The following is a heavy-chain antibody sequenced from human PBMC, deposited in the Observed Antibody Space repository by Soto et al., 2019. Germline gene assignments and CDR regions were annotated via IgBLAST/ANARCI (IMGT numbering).Heavy chain of an antibody. CDR2: IYYSGST. Sequence: PSEPLSLTCTVSGGSISSSTYYWGLMRQPPGKGLEWIGYIYYSGSTNYNPSLKSRVTISVDTSKNQFSLKLSSVTAADTAVYYCARQGTYYDILTGKFVDRYYFDYWGQGTLVTVSS. V-gene: IGHV4-61*05. CDR3: ARQGTYYDILTGKFVDRYYFDY. J-gene: IGHJ4*02. CDR1: GGSISSSTYY. D-gene: IGHD3-9*01.